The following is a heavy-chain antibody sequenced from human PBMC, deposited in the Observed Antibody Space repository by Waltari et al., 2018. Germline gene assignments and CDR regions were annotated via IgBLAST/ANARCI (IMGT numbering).Heavy chain of an antibody. CDR3: VNRKLVGATTFDY. D-gene: IGHD1-26*01. CDR1: GFTFRDAW. J-gene: IGHJ4*02. V-gene: IGHV3-15*01. Sequence: EVQLVESGGGLVEPGGSLRLSCAASGFTFRDAWMTWVRQAPGKGLEGVGRIKSKGAGGTTDYTAPVKGRFIISRDDSKNTLYLQMNSLRTEDTAVYYCVNRKLVGATTFDYWGQGTMVTVSS. CDR2: IKSKGAGGTT.